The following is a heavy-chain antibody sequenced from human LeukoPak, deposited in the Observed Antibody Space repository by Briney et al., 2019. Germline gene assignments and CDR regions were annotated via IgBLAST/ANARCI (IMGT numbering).Heavy chain of an antibody. CDR2: IIPIFGTA. CDR3: ARDTGPYSGSYYEDFDY. Sequence: SVKVSCKASGGTFSSYAISWVRQAPGQGLEWMGGIIPIFGTANYAQKFQGRVAITADESTNKAYMELSSLRSEDTAVYYCARDTGPYSGSYYEDFDYWGQGTLVTVSS. V-gene: IGHV1-69*13. D-gene: IGHD1-26*01. CDR1: GGTFSSYA. J-gene: IGHJ4*02.